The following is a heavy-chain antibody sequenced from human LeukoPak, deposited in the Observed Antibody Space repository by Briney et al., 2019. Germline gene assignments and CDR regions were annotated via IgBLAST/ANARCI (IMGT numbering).Heavy chain of an antibody. D-gene: IGHD3-16*01. CDR3: ARGADPDFGKAYDQPRYWLFDL. CDR2: IYHTGNT. J-gene: IGHJ2*01. Sequence: SETLSLTCRVSNGSISSGYYWNWLRQHPGEGLEWIGYIYHTGNTYSSPSLNSRLTILVDKSKNEFSLRLTSLTAADTAVYFCARGADPDFGKAYDQPRYWLFDLWGRGTLVTVSS. CDR1: NGSISSGYY. V-gene: IGHV4-31*03.